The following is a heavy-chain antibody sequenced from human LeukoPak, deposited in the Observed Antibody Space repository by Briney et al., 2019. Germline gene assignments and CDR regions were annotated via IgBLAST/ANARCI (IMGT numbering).Heavy chain of an antibody. CDR2: IKSDGKT. V-gene: IGHV3-74*01. Sequence: PRGSLRLSCAAAAFTFSSYWMHYFRQAPGNGLLWVSRIKSDGKTNYAASVKGRFIISRDNAKNTVSLQMNSLRAEDTGVYYCARAPSEIGGYYPEYFRHWGQGTLVTVSS. CDR1: AFTFSSYW. D-gene: IGHD3-22*01. CDR3: ARAPSEIGGYYPEYFRH. J-gene: IGHJ1*01.